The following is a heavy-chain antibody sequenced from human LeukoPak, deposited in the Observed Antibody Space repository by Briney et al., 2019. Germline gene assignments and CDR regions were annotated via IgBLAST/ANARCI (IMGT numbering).Heavy chain of an antibody. Sequence: SETLSLTCAVSGGPISSGGYSWSWIRQPPGKGLEWIGYIYHSGSTYYNPSLKSRVTISVDRSKNQFSLKLSSVTAADTAVYYCARTRNGGSFDYWGQGTLVTVSS. CDR3: ARTRNGGSFDY. J-gene: IGHJ4*02. CDR1: GGPISSGGYS. V-gene: IGHV4-30-2*01. D-gene: IGHD4-23*01. CDR2: IYHSGST.